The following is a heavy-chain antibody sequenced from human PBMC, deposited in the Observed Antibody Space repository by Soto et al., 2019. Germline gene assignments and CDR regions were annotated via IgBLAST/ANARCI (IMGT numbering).Heavy chain of an antibody. CDR2: IYYSGST. CDR3: ARVGRVVGVDY. D-gene: IGHD2-15*01. Sequence: SETLSLTCTVSGGSISSGGYYWSWIRQHPGKGLEWIGYIYYSGSTYYNPSLKSRVTISVDTSKNQFSLKLSSVTAADTAVYYCARVGRVVGVDYWGQGTLVTVSS. CDR1: GGSISSGGYY. J-gene: IGHJ4*02. V-gene: IGHV4-31*03.